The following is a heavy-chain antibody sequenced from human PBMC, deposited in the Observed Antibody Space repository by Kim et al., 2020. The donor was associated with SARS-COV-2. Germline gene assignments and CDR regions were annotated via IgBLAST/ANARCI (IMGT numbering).Heavy chain of an antibody. J-gene: IGHJ4*02. V-gene: IGHV3-11*03. CDR2: ISSSSSYT. CDR1: GFTFSDYY. Sequence: GGSLRLSCAASGFTFSDYYMSWIRQAPGKGLEWVSYISSSSSYTNYADSVKGRFTISRDNAKNSLYLQMNSLRAEDTAVYYCATGDSSGYPWAGGQGTLVTVSS. CDR3: ATGDSSGYPWA. D-gene: IGHD3-22*01.